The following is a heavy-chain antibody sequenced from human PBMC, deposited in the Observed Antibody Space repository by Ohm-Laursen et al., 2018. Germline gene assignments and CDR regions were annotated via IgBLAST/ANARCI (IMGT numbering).Heavy chain of an antibody. J-gene: IGHJ4*02. CDR3: ARDISHSYVDY. V-gene: IGHV3-11*01. D-gene: IGHD5-18*01. CDR2: ISSSGSTI. Sequence: LSLTCTVSSGSISSYYMSWIRQAPGKGLEWVSYISSSGSTIYYADSVKGRFTISRDNAKNSLYLQMNSLRAEDTAVYYCARDISHSYVDYWGQGTLVTVSS. CDR1: SGSISSYY.